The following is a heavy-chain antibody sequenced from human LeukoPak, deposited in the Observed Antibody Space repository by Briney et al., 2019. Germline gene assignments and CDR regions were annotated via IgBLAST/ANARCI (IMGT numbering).Heavy chain of an antibody. CDR2: IYSGGST. D-gene: IGHD6-6*01. J-gene: IGHJ4*02. CDR3: ARHKAARYFDY. CDR1: GFTVSSNY. V-gene: IGHV3-53*01. Sequence: PGGSLRLSCAASGFTVSSNYMSWAREAPGKGLEWVSVIYSGGSTYYADSVKGRFTISRDNSKNTLYLQMNSLRAEDTAVYYCARHKAARYFDYWSQGTLVTVSS.